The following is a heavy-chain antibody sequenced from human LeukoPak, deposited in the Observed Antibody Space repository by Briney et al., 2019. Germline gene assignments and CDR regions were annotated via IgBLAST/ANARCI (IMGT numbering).Heavy chain of an antibody. V-gene: IGHV4-38-2*02. Sequence: SETLSLTCTVSGYSISSGYYWGWIRQPPGKGLEWIGSIYHSGSTYYNPSLKSRVTISVDTSKNQFSLKLSSVTAADTAVYYCATRYGALDWYFDLWGRGTLVTVSS. CDR1: GYSISSGYY. J-gene: IGHJ2*01. D-gene: IGHD4-17*01. CDR3: ATRYGALDWYFDL. CDR2: IYHSGST.